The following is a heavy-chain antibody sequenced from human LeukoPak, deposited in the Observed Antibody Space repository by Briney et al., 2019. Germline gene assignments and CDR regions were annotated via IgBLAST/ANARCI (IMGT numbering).Heavy chain of an antibody. CDR3: AKAFLPTVSYYFDC. J-gene: IGHJ4*02. Sequence: GGSLRLSSADSGVTFSRFAMSTGRQTPGEGVDWVSAICGIVGSTYYADSVKGRFTVSRDNSKNTLYLQMNSLRAEDTAVYYCAKAFLPTVSYYFDCWGQGTLVTVSS. CDR1: GVTFSRFA. CDR2: ICGIVGST. V-gene: IGHV3-23*01.